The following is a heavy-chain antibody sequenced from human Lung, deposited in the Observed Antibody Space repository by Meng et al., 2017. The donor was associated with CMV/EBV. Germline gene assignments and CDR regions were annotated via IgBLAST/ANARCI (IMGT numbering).Heavy chain of an antibody. CDR3: ARGGPVAGKNWFDR. D-gene: IGHD6-19*01. CDR2: ISGSGGST. J-gene: IGHJ5*02. Sequence: ESXKISXVASGLTFSSHPMTWVRQAPGKGLEWVSSISGSGGSTYSADSVQGRFTISRDNSKNTLYLQMSALRDEDTALYYCARGGPVAGKNWFDRWGQGXLVTFSS. V-gene: IGHV3-23*01. CDR1: GLTFSSHP.